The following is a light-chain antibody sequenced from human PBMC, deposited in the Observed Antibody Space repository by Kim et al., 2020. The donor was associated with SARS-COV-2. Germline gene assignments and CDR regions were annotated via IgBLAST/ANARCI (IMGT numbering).Light chain of an antibody. CDR1: SANIGAGYD. V-gene: IGLV1-40*01. J-gene: IGLJ2*01. CDR3: QSYDSSLSAYVV. CDR2: GNS. Sequence: VTISCTGSSANIGAGYDVHWYQQLPGTAPKLLIYGNSNRPSGVPDRFSGSKSGTSASLAITGLQAEDEADYYCQSYDSSLSAYVVFGGGTQLTVL.